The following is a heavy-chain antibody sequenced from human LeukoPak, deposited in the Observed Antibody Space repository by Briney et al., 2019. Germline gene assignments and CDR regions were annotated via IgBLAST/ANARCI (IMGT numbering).Heavy chain of an antibody. CDR2: IYPGDSDT. CDR1: GYSFTSYW. D-gene: IGHD3-10*01. V-gene: IGHV5-51*01. J-gene: IGHJ4*02. Sequence: GESLKISCKGSGYSFTSYWIGWVRQMPGKGLEWMGIIYPGDSDTRYSPSFQGQVTISADKSISTAYLQWSSLKASDTATYYCARVAYYGSGKLYYFDYWGQGTLVTVSS. CDR3: ARVAYYGSGKLYYFDY.